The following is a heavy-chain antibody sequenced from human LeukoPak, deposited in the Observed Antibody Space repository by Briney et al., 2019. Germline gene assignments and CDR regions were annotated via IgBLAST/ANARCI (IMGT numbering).Heavy chain of an antibody. D-gene: IGHD3-3*01. Sequence: ASVKVSCKASGYTFTSYGISWVRQAPGQGLEWMGWISAYNGNTNYAQKLQGRVTMTTDTSTSTACMELRSLRSDDTAVYYCARAAGPRNYDFWSGYSPRGVYYYYGMDVWGQGTTVTVSS. CDR3: ARAAGPRNYDFWSGYSPRGVYYYYGMDV. V-gene: IGHV1-18*01. J-gene: IGHJ6*02. CDR2: ISAYNGNT. CDR1: GYTFTSYG.